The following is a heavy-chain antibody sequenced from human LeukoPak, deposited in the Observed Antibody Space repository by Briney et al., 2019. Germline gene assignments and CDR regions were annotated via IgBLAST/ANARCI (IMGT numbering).Heavy chain of an antibody. CDR3: ARRRLGYYFDY. CDR2: INPRGST. J-gene: IGHJ4*02. CDR1: GGSFSGYY. V-gene: IGHV4-34*01. D-gene: IGHD5-24*01. Sequence: PSETLSLTCGVYGGSFSGYYWSWIRLPPGKGLEWIGEINPRGSTNYNPSLKSRVTLSADTSKNQFSLTLNSVTAADTAVYYCARRRLGYYFDYWGQGTLVTVSS.